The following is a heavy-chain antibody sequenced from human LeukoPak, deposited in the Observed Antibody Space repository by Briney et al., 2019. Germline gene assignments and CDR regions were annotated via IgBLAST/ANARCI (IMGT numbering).Heavy chain of an antibody. J-gene: IGHJ5*02. CDR2: ISAYNGNT. D-gene: IGHD3-10*01. Sequence: GASVKVSCKASGYTFTSYGISWVRQAPGQGLEWMGWISAYNGNTNYAQKLQGRVTMTTDTSTSTAYMELRSLRSDDTAVYYCARRVSTRELYWFDPWGQGTLVTVSS. CDR1: GYTFTSYG. V-gene: IGHV1-18*01. CDR3: ARRVSTRELYWFDP.